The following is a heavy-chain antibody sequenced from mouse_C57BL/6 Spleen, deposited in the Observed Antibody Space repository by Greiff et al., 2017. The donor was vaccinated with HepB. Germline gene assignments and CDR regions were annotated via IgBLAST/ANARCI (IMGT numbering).Heavy chain of an antibody. Sequence: QVQLQQPGAELVRPGTSVKLSCKASGYTFTSYWMHWVKQRPGQGLEWIGVIDPSDSYTNYNQKFKGKATLTVDTSSSTAYMQLSSLTSEDSAVYYCARVAIHDGYYWYFDVWGTGTTVTVSS. D-gene: IGHD2-3*01. J-gene: IGHJ1*03. CDR3: ARVAIHDGYYWYFDV. CDR2: IDPSDSYT. CDR1: GYTFTSYW. V-gene: IGHV1-59*01.